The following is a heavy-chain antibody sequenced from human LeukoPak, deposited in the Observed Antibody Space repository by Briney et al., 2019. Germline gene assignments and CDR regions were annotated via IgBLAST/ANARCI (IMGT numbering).Heavy chain of an antibody. CDR2: IIPIFGTA. Sequence: SVKVSCRASGGTFSSYAISWVRQAPGQGLEWMGGIIPIFGTANYAQKFQGRVTITADESTSTAYMELSSLRSEDTAVYYCARVGYYDSSGYPTYFDYWGQGTLVTVSS. V-gene: IGHV1-69*01. J-gene: IGHJ4*02. CDR3: ARVGYYDSSGYPTYFDY. CDR1: GGTFSSYA. D-gene: IGHD3-22*01.